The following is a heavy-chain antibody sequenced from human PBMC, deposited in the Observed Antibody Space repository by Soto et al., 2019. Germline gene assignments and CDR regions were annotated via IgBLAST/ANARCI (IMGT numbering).Heavy chain of an antibody. CDR2: TRNKANSYTT. V-gene: IGHV3-72*01. D-gene: IGHD6-13*01. Sequence: PGGSLRLSCAASGFTFSDHYMDWVRQAPGKGLEWVGRTRNKANSYTTEYAASVKGRFTISRDDSKNSLYLQMNSLKTEDTAVYYCARLISSSWYGDAFDIWGQGTMVTVSS. CDR3: ARLISSSWYGDAFDI. J-gene: IGHJ3*02. CDR1: GFTFSDHY.